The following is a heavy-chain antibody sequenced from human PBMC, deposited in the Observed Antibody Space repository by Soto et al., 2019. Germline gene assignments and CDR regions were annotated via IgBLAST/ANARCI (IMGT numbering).Heavy chain of an antibody. CDR2: IVVGSGNT. D-gene: IGHD6-19*01. V-gene: IGHV1-58*01. Sequence: QMPLVQSGPEVKKPGTSVKVSCKASGFTFTSSAVQWVRQARGQRLEWIGWIVVGSGNTNYAQKFQERVTITRDMSTSTAYMELSSLRSEDTAVYYCAADSVAVAGWFDPWGQGTLVTVSS. CDR1: GFTFTSSA. CDR3: AADSVAVAGWFDP. J-gene: IGHJ5*02.